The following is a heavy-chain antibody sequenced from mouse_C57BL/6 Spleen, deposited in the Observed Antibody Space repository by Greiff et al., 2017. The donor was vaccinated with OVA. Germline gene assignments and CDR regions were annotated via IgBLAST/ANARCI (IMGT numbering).Heavy chain of an antibody. V-gene: IGHV5-17*01. CDR1: GFTFSDYG. J-gene: IGHJ4*01. CDR2: ISSGSSTI. CDR3: ARPLLYGSSHYYAMDY. D-gene: IGHD1-1*01. Sequence: EVKLVESGGGLVKPGGSLKLSCAASGFTFSDYGMHWVRQAPEKGLEWVAYISSGSSTIYYADTVKGRFTISRDNAKNTLFLQMTSLRSEDTAMYYCARPLLYGSSHYYAMDYWGQGTSVTVSS.